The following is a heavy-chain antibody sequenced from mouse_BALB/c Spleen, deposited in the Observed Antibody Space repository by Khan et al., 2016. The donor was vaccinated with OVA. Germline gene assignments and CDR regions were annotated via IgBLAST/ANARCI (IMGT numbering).Heavy chain of an antibody. D-gene: IGHD2-2*01. Sequence: QIQLVQSGPELKKPGETVKISCKASGFTFTNYGMNWVKQAPGKGLKWMGWINTYTGEPTYADDFKGRFVFSLETSASTAYLQINNLKNEDTATCFCARKSYGYDRYFDVWGAGTTVTVSS. V-gene: IGHV9-3-1*01. CDR3: ARKSYGYDRYFDV. CDR2: INTYTGEP. J-gene: IGHJ1*01. CDR1: GFTFTNYG.